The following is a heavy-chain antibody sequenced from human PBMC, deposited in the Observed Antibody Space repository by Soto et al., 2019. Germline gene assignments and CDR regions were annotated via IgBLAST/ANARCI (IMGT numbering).Heavy chain of an antibody. D-gene: IGHD2-2*01. V-gene: IGHV3-30-3*01. CDR2: ISYDGTIT. CDR1: GFTISNYG. J-gene: IGHJ6*02. Sequence: QVQLVESGGGVVQPGRSLRLSCAASGFTISNYGMHWVRQAPGKGLEWVAVISYDGTITYYADSVKGRFTISRDNSKNTLYLQMNSLRTEDTPVYYCATTRVGPCSSSICFSGIFAGMDVWGQGTTVTVSS. CDR3: ATTRVGPCSSSICFSGIFAGMDV.